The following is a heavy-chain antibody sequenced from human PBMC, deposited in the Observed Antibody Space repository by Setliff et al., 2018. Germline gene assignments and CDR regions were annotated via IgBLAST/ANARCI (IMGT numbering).Heavy chain of an antibody. J-gene: IGHJ6*03. Sequence: PSETLSLTCSVSCGSISRGSYYWTWIRQPAGKGLEWIGHIYTSGTTKYNPSLKSRVTMSVDASKNQFFLKLTSVTAADTAVYYCARSHMGNYYDSGRYYYYYYMDVWGKGTTVTVSS. V-gene: IGHV4-61*09. CDR1: CGSISRGSYY. CDR3: ARSHMGNYYDSGRYYYYYYMDV. D-gene: IGHD3-10*01. CDR2: IYTSGTT.